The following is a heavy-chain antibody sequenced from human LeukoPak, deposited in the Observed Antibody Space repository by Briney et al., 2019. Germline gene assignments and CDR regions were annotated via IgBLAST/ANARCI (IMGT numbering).Heavy chain of an antibody. Sequence: GGSLRLSCAASGFTFSIYSMNWVRQAPGKGLEWLSSITSSSNYIYYADSVKGRFTISRDNVQNSLYLQMNSLRAEDTAMYYCARDRGYVVNWGQGNRVTVSS. CDR1: GFTFSIYS. J-gene: IGHJ4*02. CDR3: ARDRGYVVN. CDR2: ITSSSNYI. V-gene: IGHV3-21*01.